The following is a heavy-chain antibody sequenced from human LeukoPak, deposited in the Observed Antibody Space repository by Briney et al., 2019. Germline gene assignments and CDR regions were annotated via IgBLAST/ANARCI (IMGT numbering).Heavy chain of an antibody. D-gene: IGHD5-12*01. J-gene: IGHJ4*01. V-gene: IGHV3-23*01. Sequence: GWSLTLSCAASGFAFSYYAMSWVRQAPGKGLEWVSGISGRGNTHYTDYVKGRFTISRDNSKSTLDLQMNSLRVEDTALYYCAKDIYSAYDLARAFDFWGQGTVVSVST. CDR1: GFAFSYYA. CDR3: AKDIYSAYDLARAFDF. CDR2: ISGRGNT.